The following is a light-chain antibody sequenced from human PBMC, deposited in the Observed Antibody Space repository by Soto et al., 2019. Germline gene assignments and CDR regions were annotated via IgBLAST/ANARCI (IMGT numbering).Light chain of an antibody. V-gene: IGLV1-51*01. CDR2: GNN. Sequence: QSVLTQPPSVSAAPGQRLTISCSGSSSNIGNNYVSWYQQLPGTAPKLLIFGNNNRPSGIPDRFSGSQSGTSATLGITGLQTGDEADYYCGSWDTSLRTYFFGPGTKVTVL. CDR3: GSWDTSLRTYF. CDR1: SSNIGNNY. J-gene: IGLJ1*01.